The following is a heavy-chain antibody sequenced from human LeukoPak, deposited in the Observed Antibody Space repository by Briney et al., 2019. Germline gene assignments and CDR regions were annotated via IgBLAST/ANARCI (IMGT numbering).Heavy chain of an antibody. J-gene: IGHJ4*02. D-gene: IGHD2-8*01. CDR2: VSYDGSYQ. CDR3: ARDVTNNYSFDY. V-gene: IGHV3-30*15. Sequence: PGGSLRLSCAASGFTFSNYAMHWVRQAPGKGLEWVAFVSYDGSYQFYADSVRGRFTISRDNSKNTLHLQMSSLRPDDTAVFYCARDVTNNYSFDYWGQGSLVTVSS. CDR1: GFTFSNYA.